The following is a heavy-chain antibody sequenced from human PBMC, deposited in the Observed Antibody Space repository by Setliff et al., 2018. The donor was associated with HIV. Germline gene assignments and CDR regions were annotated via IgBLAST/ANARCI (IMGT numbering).Heavy chain of an antibody. J-gene: IGHJ3*02. CDR3: AKETLEWLAPDGFDI. CDR2: ISGSAGST. CDR1: GFTFSSYA. Sequence: GGSLRLSCAASGFTFSSYAITWVRQAPGKGLEWVSSISGSAGSTYYADSVKGRFTISRDNSKNTLYLQMNSLRAEDTAVYYCAKETLEWLAPDGFDIWGLGTMVTVS. V-gene: IGHV3-23*01. D-gene: IGHD3-3*01.